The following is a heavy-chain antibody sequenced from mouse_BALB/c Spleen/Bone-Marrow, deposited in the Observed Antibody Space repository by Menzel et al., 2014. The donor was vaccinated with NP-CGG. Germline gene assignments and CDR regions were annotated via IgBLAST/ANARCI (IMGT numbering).Heavy chain of an antibody. CDR3: ARKGAMITHYYAMDY. CDR1: GFTFSSFG. V-gene: IGHV5-17*02. Sequence: EVKVVESGGGLVQPGGSRKLSCAASGFTFSSFGMHWVRQSPEKGLEWVAYISNGSSTIYYADTVRGRFTISRDNPKNTLFLQMTSLMSEDTAMYYCARKGAMITHYYAMDYWGQGTSVTVSS. J-gene: IGHJ4*01. CDR2: ISNGSSTI. D-gene: IGHD2-4*01.